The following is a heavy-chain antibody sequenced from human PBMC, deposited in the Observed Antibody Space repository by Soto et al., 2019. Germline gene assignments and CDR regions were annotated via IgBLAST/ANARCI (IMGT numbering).Heavy chain of an antibody. D-gene: IGHD2-2*01. Sequence: QVQLVQSGAEVKKPGSSVKVSCKASGGTFSSYAISWVRQAPGQGLEWMGGIIPISATTNYAQKFQGRVTIASDASTSTVYMELSCLRSEDTAVYNSARSKSSSTNLEHYYYYFFGMGAWGQGTTVTVSS. V-gene: IGHV1-69*01. CDR3: ARSKSSSTNLEHYYYYFFGMGA. CDR2: IIPISATT. J-gene: IGHJ6*02. CDR1: GGTFSSYA.